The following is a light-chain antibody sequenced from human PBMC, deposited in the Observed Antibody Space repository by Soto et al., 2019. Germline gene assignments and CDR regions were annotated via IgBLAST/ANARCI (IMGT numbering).Light chain of an antibody. V-gene: IGLV2-8*01. CDR2: EVV. Sequence: QSALTQPPSASGSPGQSVTISCTGTSSDVGGYNYVSWYQQHPGAAPKLMIYEVVKRPSGVPDRFSGSKSGNTASLTVSGLQAEDESAYYCSSYGGDNNVVFGGGTKVTVL. CDR3: SSYGGDNNVV. CDR1: SSDVGGYNY. J-gene: IGLJ2*01.